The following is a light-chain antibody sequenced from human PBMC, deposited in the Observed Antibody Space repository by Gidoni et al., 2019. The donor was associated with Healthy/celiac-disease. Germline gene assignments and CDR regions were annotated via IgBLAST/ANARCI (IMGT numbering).Light chain of an antibody. CDR3: CSYACSSTWV. CDR1: SSDVWSYNL. J-gene: IGLJ3*02. V-gene: IGLV2-23*02. Sequence: QSALTQPASVSGSPGQSITISCTGTSSDVWSYNLVYWYQQTPGKAPKLMIYEVRKRPSGVSNRFSGSKSGNTASLTISGLQAEDEADYYCCSYACSSTWVFGGGTKLTVL. CDR2: EVR.